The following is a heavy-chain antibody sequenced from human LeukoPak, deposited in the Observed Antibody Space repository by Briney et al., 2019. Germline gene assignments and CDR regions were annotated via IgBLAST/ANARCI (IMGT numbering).Heavy chain of an antibody. D-gene: IGHD3-3*01. CDR3: VGWSATRIDY. Sequence: SETLSLTCTVSGGSISSDYWSWIRQPAGKGLEWIGRIYSNGRTNYNPSLKSRVTMSVDTSKSQSSLKRSSVTAADTAVYYCVGWSATRIDYWGQGTLVTVSS. CDR1: GGSISSDY. J-gene: IGHJ4*02. CDR2: IYSNGRT. V-gene: IGHV4-4*07.